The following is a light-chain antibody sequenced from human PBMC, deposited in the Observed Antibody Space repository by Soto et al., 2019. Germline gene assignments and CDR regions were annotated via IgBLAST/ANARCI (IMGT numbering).Light chain of an antibody. CDR1: SSDVGGYNY. J-gene: IGLJ3*02. CDR3: CSYAGDSVVWV. CDR2: EVS. Sequence: QSALTQPASVSGSPGQSITISCTGTSSDVGGYNYVSWYQQHPGKAPKLMIYEVSNRPSGVSNRFSGSKSGTTASLTISGLHPDDEADYYCCSYAGDSVVWVFGGGTKVTVL. V-gene: IGLV2-14*01.